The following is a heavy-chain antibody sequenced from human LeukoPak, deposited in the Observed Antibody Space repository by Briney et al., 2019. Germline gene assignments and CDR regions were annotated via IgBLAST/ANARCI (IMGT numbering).Heavy chain of an antibody. D-gene: IGHD1-26*01. CDR1: GFTFGDYT. J-gene: IGHJ4*02. Sequence: GGSLRLSCAASGFTFGDYTMHWVRQAPGKGLEWVSLISWDGGSTYYADSVKGRFTISRDNSKNSLYLQMNSLRTEDTALYYCAKEYLYGSYIFDYWGQGTLVTVSS. CDR3: AKEYLYGSYIFDY. V-gene: IGHV3-43*01. CDR2: ISWDGGST.